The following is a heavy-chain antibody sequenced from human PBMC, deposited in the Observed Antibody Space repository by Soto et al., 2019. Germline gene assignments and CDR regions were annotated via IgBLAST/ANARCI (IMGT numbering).Heavy chain of an antibody. CDR2: TYYRSRWYS. J-gene: IGHJ6*02. Sequence: PSQTLSLTCVGSGDTVSSNSVAWNWVRQSPSRGLEWLGRTYYRSRWYSDYAVSVRSRIDINADTSKNQVSLQLNSVTPEDTAVYYCARSEEDSDYYYYGMDVRGQGTTGTVSS. V-gene: IGHV6-1*01. CDR1: GDTVSSNSVA. CDR3: ARSEEDSDYYYYGMDV. D-gene: IGHD2-15*01.